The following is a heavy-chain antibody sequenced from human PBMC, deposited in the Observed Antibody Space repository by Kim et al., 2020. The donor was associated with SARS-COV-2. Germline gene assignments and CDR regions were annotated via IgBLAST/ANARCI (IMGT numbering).Heavy chain of an antibody. Sequence: ADSVKGRFTISRDNSKNSLYLQMNSLRTEDTALYYCAKASGSYSENWFDPWGQGTLVTVSS. V-gene: IGHV3-43*01. CDR3: AKASGSYSENWFDP. D-gene: IGHD3-10*01. J-gene: IGHJ5*02.